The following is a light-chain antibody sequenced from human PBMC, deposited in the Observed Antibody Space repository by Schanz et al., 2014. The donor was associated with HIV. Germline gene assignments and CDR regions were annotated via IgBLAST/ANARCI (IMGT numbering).Light chain of an antibody. Sequence: QSALTQPASVSGSPGQSITISCTGTSNDVGGHNYVSWFQQHPGRAPKLLIFEVTNRPSGIPNRFSGSKSGNTASLTISGLQAEDEADYYCSSYGGPNNYVVFGGGTKLTVL. CDR1: SNDVGGHNY. CDR3: SSYGGPNNYVV. V-gene: IGLV2-14*03. J-gene: IGLJ2*01. CDR2: EVT.